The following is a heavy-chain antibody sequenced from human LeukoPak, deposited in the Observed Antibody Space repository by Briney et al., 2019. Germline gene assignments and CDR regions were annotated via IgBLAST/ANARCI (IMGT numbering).Heavy chain of an antibody. CDR1: GFTLSSYA. CDR2: ISVSGNT. J-gene: IGHJ4*02. D-gene: IGHD2-21*01. CDR3: AKAPVTTCSGAYCYPFDY. V-gene: IGHV3-23*01. Sequence: GGSLRLSCAASGFTLSSYAMSWVRQAPGKGLEWVSAISVSGNTYHADSVKGRFTISRDSSKNTLYLQMNRLRAEDAAVYYCAKAPVTTCSGAYCYPFDYWGQGTLITVSS.